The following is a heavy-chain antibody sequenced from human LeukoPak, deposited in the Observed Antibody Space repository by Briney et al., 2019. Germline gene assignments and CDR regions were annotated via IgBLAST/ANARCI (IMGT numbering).Heavy chain of an antibody. CDR2: IRSKANSYET. Sequence: GGCLRVSCAASGFTFSGSAMHGVRQASGQGLGWVGRIRSKANSYETSYAASVKGRFTISRDDSKNTAYLQMNSLKTEDTAVYYCTLWGSGYPGHAFDIWGQGTMVTVSS. CDR3: TLWGSGYPGHAFDI. V-gene: IGHV3-73*01. CDR1: GFTFSGSA. D-gene: IGHD3-22*01. J-gene: IGHJ3*02.